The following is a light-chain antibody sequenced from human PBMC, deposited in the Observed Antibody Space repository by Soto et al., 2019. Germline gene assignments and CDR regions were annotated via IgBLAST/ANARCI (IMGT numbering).Light chain of an antibody. J-gene: IGKJ5*01. V-gene: IGKV1-39*01. CDR1: QSISSY. CDR2: AAS. Sequence: DIQMTQSPSSLSASVGDRVTITCRASQSISSYLNWYQQKPGKAPKLLIYAASSLQSGVPSRFSGSGSGTDFSLTISSXQPEDFATYXXQXXXXIPITFGQGTRLEIK. CDR3: QXXXXIPIT.